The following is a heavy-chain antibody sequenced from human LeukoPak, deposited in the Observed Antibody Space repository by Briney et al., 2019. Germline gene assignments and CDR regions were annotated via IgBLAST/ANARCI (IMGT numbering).Heavy chain of an antibody. J-gene: IGHJ4*02. CDR3: ARVFHDSSGYYPYYFDY. CDR2: ISAYNGNT. Sequence: ASVKVSCKASGYTFTTYGISWVRQAPGQGLEWMGWISAYNGNTNCAQKLQGRVTMTTDTSTSTAYMELRSLRSDDTAVYYCARVFHDSSGYYPYYFDYWGQGTLVTVSS. V-gene: IGHV1-18*01. D-gene: IGHD3-22*01. CDR1: GYTFTTYG.